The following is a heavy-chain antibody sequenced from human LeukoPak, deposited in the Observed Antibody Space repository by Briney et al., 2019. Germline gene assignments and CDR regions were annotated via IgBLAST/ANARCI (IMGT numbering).Heavy chain of an antibody. CDR2: ISSSSSYI. V-gene: IGHV3-21*01. D-gene: IGHD1-26*01. J-gene: IGHJ3*02. CDR1: GFTFSSYS. Sequence: GGSLRLSCAASGFTFSSYSMNWVRQAPGKGLEWVSSISSSSSYIYYADSVKGRFTISRDNAKNSLYLQMNSLRAEDTAVYYCAREDEEGEWDDAFDIWGQGTMVTVSS. CDR3: AREDEEGEWDDAFDI.